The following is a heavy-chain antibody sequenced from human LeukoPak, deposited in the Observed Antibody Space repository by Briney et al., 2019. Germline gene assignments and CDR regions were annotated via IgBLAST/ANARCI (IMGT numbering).Heavy chain of an antibody. CDR3: ARALSYSYGSMDF. CDR1: GFTFSSYS. J-gene: IGHJ4*02. V-gene: IGHV3-21*01. D-gene: IGHD5-18*01. Sequence: GGSLRLSCADSGFTFSSYSMKWVRQAPGKGVEWVSYISSGSKNIYNADSVKGRFTISRDNAKNSLYLQMNSLTAEDTAVYYCARALSYSYGSMDFWGQGALVIVSS. CDR2: ISSGSKNI.